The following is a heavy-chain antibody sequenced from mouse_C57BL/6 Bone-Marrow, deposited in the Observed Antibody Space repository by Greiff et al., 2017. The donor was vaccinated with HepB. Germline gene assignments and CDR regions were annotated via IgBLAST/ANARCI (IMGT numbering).Heavy chain of an antibody. D-gene: IGHD1-1*01. Sequence: QVTLKECGPGILQPSQTLSLTCSFSGFSLSTFGMGVGWIRQPSGKGLEWLAHIWWDDDKYYNPALKSRLTISKDTSKNQVFLKIANVDTADTATYYCARGNYGSSPCAMDYWGQGTSVTVSS. CDR3: ARGNYGSSPCAMDY. CDR2: IWWDDDK. CDR1: GFSLSTFGMG. V-gene: IGHV8-8*01. J-gene: IGHJ4*01.